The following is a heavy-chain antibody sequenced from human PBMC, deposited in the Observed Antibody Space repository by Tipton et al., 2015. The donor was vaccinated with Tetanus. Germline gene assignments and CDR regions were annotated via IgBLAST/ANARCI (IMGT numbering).Heavy chain of an antibody. Sequence: SLRLSCAASGFTFSSYTMSWVRQAPGRGLEWLAMLSDDGRHGSSAESVKGRFTISRDNSMSTLYLQMENLRAEDTAVYYCARDSTYLFDYWGQGTLVTVSS. CDR3: ARDSTYLFDY. CDR2: LSDDGRHG. CDR1: GFTFSSYT. D-gene: IGHD2-2*01. J-gene: IGHJ4*02. V-gene: IGHV3-30*04.